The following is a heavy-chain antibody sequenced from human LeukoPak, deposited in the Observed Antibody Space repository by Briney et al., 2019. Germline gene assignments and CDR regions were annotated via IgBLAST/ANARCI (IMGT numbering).Heavy chain of an antibody. Sequence: GGSLRLSCAASGFKFTSYGMHWVRQAPGKGLEWVAFIRYDGINEYYADSVKGRFTVSRDNSKNTLYLQMNSLRAEDTAVYYCARDLGGYWGQGTLVTVSS. D-gene: IGHD3-10*01. CDR1: GFKFTSYG. J-gene: IGHJ4*02. V-gene: IGHV3-30*02. CDR3: ARDLGGY. CDR2: IRYDGINE.